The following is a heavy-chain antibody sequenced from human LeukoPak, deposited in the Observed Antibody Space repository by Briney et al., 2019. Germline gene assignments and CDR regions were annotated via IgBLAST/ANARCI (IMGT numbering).Heavy chain of an antibody. D-gene: IGHD1-26*01. J-gene: IGHJ4*02. CDR2: IYNTGRT. Sequence: SETLSLTCSVSGGSITNYYWSWIRQSPGKGLEWIGFIYNTGRTNYNPSLQSRVTMSIDTSKNQFSLKLSSVTAADTAVYYCARQGELAIDYWGQGTLATVSS. V-gene: IGHV4-59*08. CDR3: ARQGELAIDY. CDR1: GGSITNYY.